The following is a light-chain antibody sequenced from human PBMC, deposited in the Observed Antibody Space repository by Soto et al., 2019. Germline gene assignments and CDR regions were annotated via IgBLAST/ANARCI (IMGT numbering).Light chain of an antibody. Sequence: EIVLTQSPATLSLSPGERATLSCRASQSVSSYLAWYQQKPGQAPRLLIYDASNRATGIPARFSGSGSGTDLTLTISSLENEDFEVYYCQQSSYWLTFGEGTKVDIK. CDR3: QQSSYWLT. CDR1: QSVSSY. V-gene: IGKV3-11*01. J-gene: IGKJ4*01. CDR2: DAS.